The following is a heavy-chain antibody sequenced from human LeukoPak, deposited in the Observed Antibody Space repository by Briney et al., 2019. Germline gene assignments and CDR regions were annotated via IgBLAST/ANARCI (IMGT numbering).Heavy chain of an antibody. D-gene: IGHD3-16*01. Sequence: GASVKVSCKASGGTFSSYAISWVRQAPGQGLEWMGRIIPILGIANYAQKFQGRVTITADKSTSTAYMELSSLRSEDTAVYYCARGVLLVLIGDASPGWFDPWGQGTPVTVPS. CDR3: ARGVLLVLIGDASPGWFDP. J-gene: IGHJ5*02. CDR2: IIPILGIA. V-gene: IGHV1-69*04. CDR1: GGTFSSYA.